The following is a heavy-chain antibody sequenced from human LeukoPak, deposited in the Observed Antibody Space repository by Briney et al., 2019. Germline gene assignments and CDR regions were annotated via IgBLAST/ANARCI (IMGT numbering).Heavy chain of an antibody. CDR2: ISAYNGNT. Sequence: ASVKVSCKASGYTFTSYGISWVRQAPGQGLEWMGWISAYNGNTNYAQKLQGRVTMTRDTSTSTVYMELSSLRSEDTAVYYCEANGDYGDHFFDYWGQGTLVTVSS. V-gene: IGHV1-18*01. D-gene: IGHD4-17*01. J-gene: IGHJ4*02. CDR1: GYTFTSYG. CDR3: EANGDYGDHFFDY.